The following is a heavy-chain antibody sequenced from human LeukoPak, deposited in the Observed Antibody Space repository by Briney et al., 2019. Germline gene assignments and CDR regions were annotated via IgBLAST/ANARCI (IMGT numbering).Heavy chain of an antibody. CDR2: ISGSGGST. CDR3: AKAEDIVVVVAATSFDY. D-gene: IGHD2-15*01. V-gene: IGHV3-23*01. J-gene: IGHJ4*02. CDR1: GFTFSSYA. Sequence: GGSLRLSCAASGFTFSSYALSWVRQAPGKGLEWVSAISGSGGSTYYADSVKGRFTISRDNSKNTLYLQMNSLRAEDTAVYYCAKAEDIVVVVAATSFDYWGQGTLVTVSS.